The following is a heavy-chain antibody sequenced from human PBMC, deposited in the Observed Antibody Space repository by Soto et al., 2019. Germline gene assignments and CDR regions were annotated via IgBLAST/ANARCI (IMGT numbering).Heavy chain of an antibody. CDR2: IWYDGSNK. J-gene: IGHJ6*02. CDR1: GFTFSSYG. CDR3: ARGYCSGGSCRKYYYYYGMDV. V-gene: IGHV3-33*01. Sequence: ESGGGVVQPGRSLRLSCAASGFTFSSYGMHWVRQAPGKGLEWVAVIWYDGSNKYYADSVKGRFTISRDNSKNTLYLQMNSLRAEDTAVYYCARGYCSGGSCRKYYYYYGMDVWGQGTTVTVSS. D-gene: IGHD2-15*01.